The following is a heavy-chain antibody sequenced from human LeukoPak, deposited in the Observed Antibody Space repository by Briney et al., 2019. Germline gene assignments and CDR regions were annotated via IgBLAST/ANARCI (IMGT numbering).Heavy chain of an antibody. J-gene: IGHJ4*02. CDR1: GFTFSRYW. Sequence: GGSLRLSCAASGFTFSRYWIHWVRQAPGKGLEWVSRINPDGSTTTYADSVKGRFTISRDNAKNTVYLQMNSLRAEDTAVYYCARDTPVGVPFDYWGQGTLVTVSS. D-gene: IGHD1-26*01. V-gene: IGHV3-74*01. CDR3: ARDTPVGVPFDY. CDR2: INPDGSTT.